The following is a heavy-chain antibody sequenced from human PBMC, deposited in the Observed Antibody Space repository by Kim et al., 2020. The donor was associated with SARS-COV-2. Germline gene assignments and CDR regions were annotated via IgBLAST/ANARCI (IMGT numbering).Heavy chain of an antibody. D-gene: IGHD6-19*01. CDR3: AKGVAVAGRAARRAFDI. Sequence: VKGRFTISRDNSKNTLYLQMNSLRAEDTAVYYCAKGVAVAGRAARRAFDIWGQGTMVTVSS. J-gene: IGHJ3*02. V-gene: IGHV3-23*01.